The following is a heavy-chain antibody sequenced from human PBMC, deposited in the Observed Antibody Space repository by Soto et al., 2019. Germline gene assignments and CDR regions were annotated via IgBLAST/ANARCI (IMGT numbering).Heavy chain of an antibody. Sequence: PGESLKISCKASGYTFSNYWIGWVRQMPGKGLEWMGIIYLADFDTRYSPSLQGQVTISADKSINTAYLQWGSLKASDTAMYYCARQAIYSSWSFDFWGQGTLVTVSS. CDR3: ARQAIYSSWSFDF. CDR2: IYLADFDT. J-gene: IGHJ4*02. V-gene: IGHV5-51*01. D-gene: IGHD6-6*01. CDR1: GYTFSNYW.